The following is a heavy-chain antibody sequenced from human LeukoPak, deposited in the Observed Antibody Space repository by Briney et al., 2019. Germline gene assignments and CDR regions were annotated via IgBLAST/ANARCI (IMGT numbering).Heavy chain of an antibody. V-gene: IGHV1-18*04. J-gene: IGHJ3*02. CDR2: ISTYNGNT. D-gene: IGHD1-1*01. CDR1: GFTFSDHG. CDR3: VRSAGCYYRNDRGLYEFDI. Sequence: GASVKLSCKASGFTFSDHGISWVRQAPGQGLEWMGWISTYNGNTNYAQKLQGRVTMTTDTSTSTAYMEMRSLRSDDTAAYYCVRSAGCYYRNDRGLYEFDIWGQGTTVTVSS.